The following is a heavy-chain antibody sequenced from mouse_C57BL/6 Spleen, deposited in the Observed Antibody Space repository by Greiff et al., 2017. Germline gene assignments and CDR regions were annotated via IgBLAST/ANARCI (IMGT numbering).Heavy chain of an antibody. CDR3: AVTYYSNYFDY. CDR2: ISRGSSTI. CDR1: GFTFSDYG. Sequence: EVQGVESGGGLVKPGGSLKLSCAASGFTFSDYGMHWVRPAPEKGLEWVAYISRGSSTIYYADTVKGRFTISRDNAKNTLFLQMTSLRSEDTAMYYCAVTYYSNYFDYWGQGTTLTVSS. V-gene: IGHV5-17*01. J-gene: IGHJ2*01. D-gene: IGHD2-5*01.